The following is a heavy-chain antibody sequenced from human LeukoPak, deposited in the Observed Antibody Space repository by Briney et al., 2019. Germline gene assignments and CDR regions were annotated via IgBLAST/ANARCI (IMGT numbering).Heavy chain of an antibody. J-gene: IGHJ4*02. V-gene: IGHV4-59*12. CDR3: ARYLKLGSPFDY. D-gene: IGHD7-27*01. Sequence: SETLSLTCTVSGGSISSYYWSWIRQPPGKGLEWIGYIYYSGSTNYNPSLKSRVTISVDTSKNQFSLKLSSVTAADTAVYYCARYLKLGSPFDYWGQGTLVTVSS. CDR2: IYYSGST. CDR1: GGSISSYY.